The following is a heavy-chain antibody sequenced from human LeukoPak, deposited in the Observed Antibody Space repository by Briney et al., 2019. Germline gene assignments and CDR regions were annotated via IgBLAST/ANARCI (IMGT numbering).Heavy chain of an antibody. Sequence: SETLSLTCTVYGGSISSSSYYWGWIRQPPGKGLEWIGSIYYSGSTYYNPSLKSRVTISVDTSKNQFSLKLSSVTAADTAVYYCARHSQKVPYSRFDYWGQGTLVTVSS. V-gene: IGHV4-39*01. D-gene: IGHD6-13*01. CDR3: ARHSQKVPYSRFDY. CDR2: IYYSGST. CDR1: GGSISSSSYY. J-gene: IGHJ4*02.